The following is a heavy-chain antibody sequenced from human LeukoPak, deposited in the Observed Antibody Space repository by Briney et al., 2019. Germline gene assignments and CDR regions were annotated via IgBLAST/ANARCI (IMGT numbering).Heavy chain of an antibody. V-gene: IGHV3-30-3*01. CDR1: GFTFSSYA. Sequence: GGSLRLSCAASGFTFSSYAMHWVRQAPGKGLEWVAVISYDGSNKYYADSVKGRFTISRDNSKNTLYLQMNSLRAEDTAVYYCARDRGSGYYYEGASDIWGQGTMVTVSS. D-gene: IGHD3-22*01. CDR3: ARDRGSGYYYEGASDI. J-gene: IGHJ3*02. CDR2: ISYDGSNK.